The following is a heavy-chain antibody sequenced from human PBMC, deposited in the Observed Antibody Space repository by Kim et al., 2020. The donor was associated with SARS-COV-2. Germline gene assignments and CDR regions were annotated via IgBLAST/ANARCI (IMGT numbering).Heavy chain of an antibody. Sequence: TNYTPSPKSRVTISVATSKNQFSLKLSSVTAADTAVYYCARWSYSSRFDPWGQGTLVTVSS. D-gene: IGHD6-13*01. CDR3: ARWSYSSRFDP. V-gene: IGHV4-4*09. J-gene: IGHJ5*02. CDR2: T.